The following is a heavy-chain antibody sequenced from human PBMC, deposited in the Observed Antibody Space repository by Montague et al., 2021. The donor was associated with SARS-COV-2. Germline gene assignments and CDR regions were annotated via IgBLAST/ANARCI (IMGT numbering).Heavy chain of an antibody. V-gene: IGHV4-31*03. CDR1: GGSITSGGYY. J-gene: IGHJ2*01. CDR3: ARDRGWGSRGAGYIDL. Sequence: TLSLTCTVSGGSITSGGYYWTWLPPPPGKGLVWIGYIYHTGSTNSNLSLQSRLWTSADTSKNEFYLTLTSVTAADTAFYYCARDRGWGSRGAGYIDLWGRGTLVTGSS. CDR2: IYHTGST. D-gene: IGHD2-21*01.